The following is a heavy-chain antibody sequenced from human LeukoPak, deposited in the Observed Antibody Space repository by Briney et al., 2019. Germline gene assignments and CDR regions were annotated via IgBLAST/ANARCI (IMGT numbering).Heavy chain of an antibody. D-gene: IGHD5-24*01. CDR3: VRCDGYNSCYFDY. CDR2: INQDGSRK. Sequence: GGSLRLSRGASGFTFSSHWMSWVRQAPGKGLEWVANINQDGSRKNYVGSVKGRFTISRDNAKNSLELQMNSLGVEDTAAYYCVRCDGYNSCYFDYWGQGTLVTVSS. J-gene: IGHJ4*02. CDR1: GFTFSSHW. V-gene: IGHV3-7*01.